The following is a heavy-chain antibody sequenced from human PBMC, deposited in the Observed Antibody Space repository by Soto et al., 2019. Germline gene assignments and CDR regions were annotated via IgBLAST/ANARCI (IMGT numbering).Heavy chain of an antibody. CDR3: ARVDRGYCSGGSCYWVVNFDY. CDR2: IIPILGIA. CDR1: GGTFSSYT. J-gene: IGHJ4*02. Sequence: SVKVSCKASGGTFSSYTISWVRQAPGQGLEWMGRIIPILGIANYAQKFQGRVTITADKSTSTAYMELSSLRSEDTAVYYCARVDRGYCSGGSCYWVVNFDYWGQGTLVTVSS. D-gene: IGHD2-15*01. V-gene: IGHV1-69*02.